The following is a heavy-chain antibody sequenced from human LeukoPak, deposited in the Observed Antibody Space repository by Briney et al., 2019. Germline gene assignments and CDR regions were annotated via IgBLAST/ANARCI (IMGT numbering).Heavy chain of an antibody. J-gene: IGHJ3*02. V-gene: IGHV6-1*01. D-gene: IGHD3-22*01. CDR1: GDSVSSNSAA. CDR2: TYYRSKWYI. CDR3: ARDYYDSSGYYCAFDI. Sequence: SQTLSLTCAISGDSVSSNSAAWNWIRQPPSRGLAWLGRTYYRSKWYIEYAVSVKSRITINPDTSKNQFSLQLNSVTPEDTAVYYCARDYYDSSGYYCAFDIWGPGTMVTVSS.